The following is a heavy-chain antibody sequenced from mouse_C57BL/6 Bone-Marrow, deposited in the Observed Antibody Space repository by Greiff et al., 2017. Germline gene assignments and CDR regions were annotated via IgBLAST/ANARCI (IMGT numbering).Heavy chain of an antibody. J-gene: IGHJ2*01. Sequence: EVQLQQSGAELVRPGASVKLSCTASGFNINDDYMHWVKQRPEQGLEWIGWIDPENGDTEYASKFQGKATITADTSSNPAYLQLSSLTSEDTVVYYCTTTAHYFDYWGQGTTLTVSS. CDR1: GFNINDDY. CDR2: IDPENGDT. D-gene: IGHD1-2*01. CDR3: TTTAHYFDY. V-gene: IGHV14-4*01.